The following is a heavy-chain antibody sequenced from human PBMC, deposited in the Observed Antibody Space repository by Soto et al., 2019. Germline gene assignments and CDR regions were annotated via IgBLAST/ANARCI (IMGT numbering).Heavy chain of an antibody. CDR1: GYTFTSYD. V-gene: IGHV1-8*01. D-gene: IGHD3-22*01. CDR2: MNPNSGNT. CDR3: AIPGPDYYAPKGYYPFDY. Sequence: QVQLVQSGAEVKNPGASVKVSCKSSGYTFTSYDINWVRQATGQGLEWMGWMNPNSGNTGYAQKFQGRVTMTRSTSTSTAYMELSSLRSEDTAVYYCAIPGPDYYAPKGYYPFDYWGQGTLVTVSS. J-gene: IGHJ4*02.